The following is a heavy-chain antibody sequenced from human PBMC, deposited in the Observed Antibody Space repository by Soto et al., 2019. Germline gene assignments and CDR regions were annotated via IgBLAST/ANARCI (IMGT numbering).Heavy chain of an antibody. CDR1: GGSVSSANFY. CDR3: ARAWGVKWELPGVFDS. CDR2: VYSTGTT. J-gene: IGHJ4*02. Sequence: PSETLSLTCTVSGGSVSSANFYWSWIRQPPGKGLEWIGFVYSTGTTNYNPSFKGRLTLSIDTSKNHFSLKLTSLTPADTALYYCARAWGVKWELPGVFDSWGQGSLVTVSS. V-gene: IGHV4-61*03. D-gene: IGHD1-26*01.